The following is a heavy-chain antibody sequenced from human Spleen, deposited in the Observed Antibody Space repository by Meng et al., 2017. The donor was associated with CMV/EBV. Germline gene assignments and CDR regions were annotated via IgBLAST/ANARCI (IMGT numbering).Heavy chain of an antibody. J-gene: IGHJ5*02. CDR1: GGSINADHYC. CDR2: CCYSGTT. CDR3: ARDLAAAGIHWFDP. D-gene: IGHD6-13*01. V-gene: IGHV4-39*02. Sequence: GGSINADHYCWGWVRRPPGKGLEWIGNCCYSGTTSYNPSLNSRVSMSVDTSKSRFSLTLTSVTAADTALYYCARDLAAAGIHWFDPWGQGTLVTVSS.